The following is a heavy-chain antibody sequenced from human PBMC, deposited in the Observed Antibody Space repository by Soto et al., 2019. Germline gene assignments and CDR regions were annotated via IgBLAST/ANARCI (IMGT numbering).Heavy chain of an antibody. V-gene: IGHV1-2*04. Sequence: GASVKVSCKASGYTFTGYYIHWVRQAPGQGLEWMGWINPNSGGTNYAQKFQGWVTMTRDTSISTAYMELSRLRSDDTAVYYCARDKSYYGSGSYLPDYYYYYGMDVWGQGTTVTVSS. CDR3: ARDKSYYGSGSYLPDYYYYYGMDV. CDR1: GYTFTGYY. D-gene: IGHD3-10*01. CDR2: INPNSGGT. J-gene: IGHJ6*02.